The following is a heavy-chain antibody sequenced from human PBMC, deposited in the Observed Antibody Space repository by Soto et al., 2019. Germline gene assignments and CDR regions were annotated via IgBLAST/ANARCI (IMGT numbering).Heavy chain of an antibody. J-gene: IGHJ5*02. V-gene: IGHV1-8*01. CDR1: GYTFTGDD. CDR3: ARGVAAAGTDWFDP. D-gene: IGHD6-13*01. Sequence: ASVKVSCKTSGYTFTGDDINWVRQASGQGLEWMGWMNPLSGDTGYAQKFQGRVSMTRNTAISTAYLELSGLRYEDTAVYYCARGVAAAGTDWFDPWGQGTLVPVYS. CDR2: MNPLSGDT.